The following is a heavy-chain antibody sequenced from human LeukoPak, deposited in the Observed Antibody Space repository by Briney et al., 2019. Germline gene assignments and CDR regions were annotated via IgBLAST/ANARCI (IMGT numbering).Heavy chain of an antibody. V-gene: IGHV3-9*01. CDR2: ISWNSGSI. D-gene: IGHD2-21*02. CDR1: GFTFDEYA. CDR3: ATLIEVVTDDAFDI. J-gene: IGHJ3*02. Sequence: GGSLRLSCAASGFTFDEYAMHWVRQAPGEGREGVGGISWNSGSIGYADSVKGRFTISRDNAKNSLYLQMNSLRAEDTALYYCATLIEVVTDDAFDIWGQGTMVTVSS.